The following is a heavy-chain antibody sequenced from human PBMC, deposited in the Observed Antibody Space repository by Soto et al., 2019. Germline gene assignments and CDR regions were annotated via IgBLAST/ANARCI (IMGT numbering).Heavy chain of an antibody. CDR1: GGIFSNYG. V-gene: IGHV1-18*01. D-gene: IGHD2-15*01. CDR3: ARDSLPMAVAAPDN. J-gene: IGHJ4*02. CDR2: IGVYNGNT. Sequence: QVQLVQSGAEVKKPGSSVKVSCKVSGGIFSNYGLTWVRQAPGQGLEWMGWIGVYNGNTDYAQKVKGRVTLTTDTSTSTAYMELRSLRSDDTAVYYCARDSLPMAVAAPDNWGQGTLVIVSS.